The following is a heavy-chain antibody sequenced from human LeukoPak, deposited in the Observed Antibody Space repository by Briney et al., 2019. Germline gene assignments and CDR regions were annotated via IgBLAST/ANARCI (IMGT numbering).Heavy chain of an antibody. D-gene: IGHD5-12*01. CDR2: LSSSSSTI. Sequence: GGSLRLSCAASGFTFSSYSMNWVRQAPGKGLEWVSFLSSSSSTIYYADSVKGRFTISRDNAKNSLYLQMNSLRAEDTAVYYCAGGDSGYDSSFDYWGQGTLVTVSS. CDR3: AGGDSGYDSSFDY. V-gene: IGHV3-48*01. CDR1: GFTFSSYS. J-gene: IGHJ4*02.